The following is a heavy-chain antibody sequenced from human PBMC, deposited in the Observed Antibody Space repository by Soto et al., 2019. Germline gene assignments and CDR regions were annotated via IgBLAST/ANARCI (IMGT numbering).Heavy chain of an antibody. CDR1: GYSFTSYW. CDR3: TRALGGSLDYFDS. V-gene: IGHV5-51*01. J-gene: IGHJ4*02. CDR2: IYPDDSET. D-gene: IGHD3-16*01. Sequence: GESLKISCKGSGYSFTSYWIGWVRQMPGKGLEWMGVIYPDDSETRYSPSFQGQVTISADKSINTAYLQWSSLKASDTAVYYCTRALGGSLDYFDSWGQGTLVTVSS.